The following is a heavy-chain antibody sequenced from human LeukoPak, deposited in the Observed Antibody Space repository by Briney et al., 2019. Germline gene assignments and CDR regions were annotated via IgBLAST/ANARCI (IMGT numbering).Heavy chain of an antibody. CDR1: GFTFDDYA. J-gene: IGHJ3*02. Sequence: GRSLRLSCAASGFTFDDYAMHRVRQVPGKGLEWVSGIGWNSATIDYADSVKGRVTISRDNAKNSLYLQMNSLRAEDTAVYYCARAGFCGGDCYSLDIWGQGTMVTVSS. V-gene: IGHV3-9*01. D-gene: IGHD2-21*01. CDR3: ARAGFCGGDCYSLDI. CDR2: IGWNSATI.